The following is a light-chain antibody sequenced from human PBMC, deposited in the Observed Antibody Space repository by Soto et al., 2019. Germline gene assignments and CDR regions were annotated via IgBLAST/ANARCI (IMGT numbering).Light chain of an antibody. J-gene: IGKJ4*01. Sequence: ENVLTQSPGTLSLSPGERATLSCRASQSISSSYLAWYQQKPGQTPRLLIYHASNRATGIPDRFSGSGSGTDFTLTISRLEPEDFAVYYCQQYGDSRLTFGGGTKVEIK. V-gene: IGKV3-20*01. CDR2: HAS. CDR3: QQYGDSRLT. CDR1: QSISSSY.